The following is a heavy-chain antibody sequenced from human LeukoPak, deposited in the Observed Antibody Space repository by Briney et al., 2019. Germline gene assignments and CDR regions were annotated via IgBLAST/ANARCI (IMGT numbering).Heavy chain of an antibody. CDR3: ARDLSSTSNWELDY. Sequence: ASVKVSCKASGYTFTDYFIHWVRQAPGQGLEWMGRINVNSGGTNTNYAQNCHGRVTMTRDTSISTAYMELSRLTSDDTAVYYCARDLSSTSNWELDYWGQGTLVTVSS. V-gene: IGHV1-2*06. CDR1: GYTFTDYF. CDR2: INVNSGGTNT. D-gene: IGHD1-26*01. J-gene: IGHJ4*02.